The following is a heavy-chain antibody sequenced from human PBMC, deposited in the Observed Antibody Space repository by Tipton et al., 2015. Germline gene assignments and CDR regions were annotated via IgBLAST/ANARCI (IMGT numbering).Heavy chain of an antibody. CDR1: GFSFSNYA. V-gene: IGHV3-11*01. Sequence: SLRLSCAASGFSFSNYAMSWVRQAPGKGLEWVSHISTSGTTIYYADSVEGRFTISRDNAKNLLYLQMNSLRTEDTAVYYCARAEDTGMSAFPHYHYYGLDVWGQGTTVTVSS. J-gene: IGHJ6*02. CDR3: ARAEDTGMSAFPHYHYYGLDV. D-gene: IGHD5-18*01. CDR2: ISTSGTTI.